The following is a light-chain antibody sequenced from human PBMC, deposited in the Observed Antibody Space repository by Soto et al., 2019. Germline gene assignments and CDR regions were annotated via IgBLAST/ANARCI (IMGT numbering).Light chain of an antibody. CDR3: QQYASSTPYT. CDR1: QSVSSSY. J-gene: IGKJ2*01. V-gene: IGKV3-20*01. CDR2: GAS. Sequence: EIVLTQSPGTLSLSPGERATLSCRASQSVSSSYLAWYQQKPGQAPRLLIYGASSRATGIPDRFSGSGSGTDFNLTISRLEPEDFAVYYCQQYASSTPYTFGQGTKLEIK.